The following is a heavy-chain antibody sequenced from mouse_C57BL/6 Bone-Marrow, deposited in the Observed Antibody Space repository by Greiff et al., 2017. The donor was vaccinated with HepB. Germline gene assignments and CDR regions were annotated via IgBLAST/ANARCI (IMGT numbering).Heavy chain of an antibody. J-gene: IGHJ2*01. D-gene: IGHD4-1*01. CDR2: ISDGGSYT. V-gene: IGHV5-4*01. CDR3: ARDGIPPDYFDY. Sequence: VQLKESGGGLVKPGGSLKLSCAASGFTFSSYAMSWVRQTPEKRLEWVATISDGGSYTYYPDNVKGRFTISRDNAKNNLYLQMSHLKSEDTAMYYCARDGIPPDYFDYWGQGTTLTVSS. CDR1: GFTFSSYA.